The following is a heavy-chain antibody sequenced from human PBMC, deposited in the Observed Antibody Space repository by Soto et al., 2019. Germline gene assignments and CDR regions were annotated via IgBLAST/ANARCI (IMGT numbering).Heavy chain of an antibody. J-gene: IGHJ6*02. CDR3: ANMRGITMVRAHYYYGMDV. Sequence: PGGSLRLSCAASGFTFSSYAMSWVRKATGKGLEWVSAISGSGGSTYYADSVKGRFTISRDNSKNTLYLQMNSLRAEDTAVYYCANMRGITMVRAHYYYGMDVWGQGTTVTVSS. CDR1: GFTFSSYA. V-gene: IGHV3-23*01. D-gene: IGHD3-10*01. CDR2: ISGSGGST.